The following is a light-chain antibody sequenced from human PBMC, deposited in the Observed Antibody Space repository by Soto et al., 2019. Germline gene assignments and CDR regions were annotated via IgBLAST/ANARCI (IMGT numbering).Light chain of an antibody. CDR3: QSYDSSLSGSYV. CDR1: SSNIGAGYD. J-gene: IGLJ1*01. Sequence: QSVLTQPPSVSGAPGQRVTISCTGSSSNIGAGYDVHWYQQLPGTAPKLLIYGNSNRPSGVPDRFSGSKSGTSASLAISCLQVEVEADYYCQSYDSSLSGSYVFGTGTKVTVL. CDR2: GNS. V-gene: IGLV1-40*01.